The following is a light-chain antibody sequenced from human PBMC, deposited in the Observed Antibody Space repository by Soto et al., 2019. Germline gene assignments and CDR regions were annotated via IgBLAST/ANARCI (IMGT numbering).Light chain of an antibody. J-gene: IGKJ5*01. CDR1: QSVSSY. V-gene: IGKV3-11*01. Sequence: EIVLTQSPATLSLSPGERATLSCRASQSVSSYLAWYQQKPGQAPRLLIYDASNRATGIPARFSGSGSGTDFTLTIHSLEPEDFAVYYCQQRSNWPPITFGQGTRLEI. CDR3: QQRSNWPPIT. CDR2: DAS.